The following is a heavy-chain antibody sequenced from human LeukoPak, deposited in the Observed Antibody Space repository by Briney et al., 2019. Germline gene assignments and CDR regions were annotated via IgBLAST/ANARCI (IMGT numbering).Heavy chain of an antibody. J-gene: IGHJ4*02. D-gene: IGHD5-24*01. CDR1: GFTFSTYA. CDR3: AKDRIPDGKYSIDF. CDR2: IVGDGGGI. Sequence: PGGPLRLSCAASGFTFSTYAMNWVRQAPGKGLEWVSVIVGDGGGIHYADSVSGRFTISRDNSRNTLYLQMNSLRVEDTAVYYCAKDRIPDGKYSIDFWGQGTLSQSPQ. V-gene: IGHV3-23*01.